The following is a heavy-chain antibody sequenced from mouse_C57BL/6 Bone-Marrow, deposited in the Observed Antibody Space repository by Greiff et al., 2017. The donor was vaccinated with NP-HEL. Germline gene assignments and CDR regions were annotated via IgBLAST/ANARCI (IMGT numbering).Heavy chain of an antibody. CDR2: IDPSDSYT. CDR1: GYTFTSYW. V-gene: IGHV1-59*01. J-gene: IGHJ4*01. Sequence: VQLQQPGAELVRPGTSVKLSCKASGYTFTSYWMHWVKQRPGQGLEWIGVIDPSDSYTNYNQKFKGKATLTVDTSSSTAYMQLSSQTAEDSAVYYCARGLGRRGYAMDYWGQGTSVTVSS. D-gene: IGHD4-1*01. CDR3: ARGLGRRGYAMDY.